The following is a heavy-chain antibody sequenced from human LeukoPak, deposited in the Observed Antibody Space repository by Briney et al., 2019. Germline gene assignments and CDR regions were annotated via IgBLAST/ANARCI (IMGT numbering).Heavy chain of an antibody. CDR3: ARGMSEMATISVSPVGVYYYYYGMDV. Sequence: GASVKVSCKASGGTFSSYAISWVRQAPGQGLEWMGGIIPIFGTANYAQKFQGRVTITTDESTSTAYMELSSLRSEDTAVYYCARGMSEMATISVSPVGVYYYYYGMDVWGQGTTVTVSS. J-gene: IGHJ6*02. D-gene: IGHD5-24*01. V-gene: IGHV1-69*05. CDR2: IIPIFGTA. CDR1: GGTFSSYA.